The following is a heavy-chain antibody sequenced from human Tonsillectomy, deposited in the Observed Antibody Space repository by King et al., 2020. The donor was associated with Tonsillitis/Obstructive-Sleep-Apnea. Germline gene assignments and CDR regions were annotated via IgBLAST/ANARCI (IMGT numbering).Heavy chain of an antibody. D-gene: IGHD6-6*01. CDR3: ATPRGDSSSLVYYYGMDV. V-gene: IGHV1-24*01. CDR1: GYTLTELS. CDR2: FDPEDGET. Sequence: QLVQSGAEVKKPGASVKVSCKVSGYTLTELSMHWVRQAPGKGLEWMGGFDPEDGETIYAQKFQGRVTMTEDTSTDTAYMELSSLRSEDTAVYYCATPRGDSSSLVYYYGMDVWGQGTTVTVSS. J-gene: IGHJ6*02.